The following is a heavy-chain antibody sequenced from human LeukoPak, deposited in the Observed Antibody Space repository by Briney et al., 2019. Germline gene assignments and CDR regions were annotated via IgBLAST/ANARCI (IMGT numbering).Heavy chain of an antibody. CDR2: INPNSGGT. D-gene: IGHD3-10*01. V-gene: IGHV1-2*02. J-gene: IGHJ5*02. Sequence: GASVKVSCKASGYTFTGYYMHWVRQAPGQGLEWMGWINPNSGGTNYAQKFQGRVTMTRDTSISTAYMELSRLRSDDTAVYYCARDPITMVRGAKSWFDPWGQGTLVTVSS. CDR1: GYTFTGYY. CDR3: ARDPITMVRGAKSWFDP.